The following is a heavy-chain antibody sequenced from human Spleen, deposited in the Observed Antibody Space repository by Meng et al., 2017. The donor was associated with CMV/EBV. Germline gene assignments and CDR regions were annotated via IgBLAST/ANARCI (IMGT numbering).Heavy chain of an antibody. CDR2: IKQDGSEK. J-gene: IGHJ4*02. CDR3: AREGRDLDY. Sequence: GESLKISCAGSGFTFSNYWMSWVRQAPGKGLEWLANIKQDGSEKYYVDSVKGRFTISRDNANKSLYLQMDSLRAEDTAVYYCAREGRDLDYWGQGTLVTGLL. D-gene: IGHD2-15*01. V-gene: IGHV3-7*01. CDR1: GFTFSNYW.